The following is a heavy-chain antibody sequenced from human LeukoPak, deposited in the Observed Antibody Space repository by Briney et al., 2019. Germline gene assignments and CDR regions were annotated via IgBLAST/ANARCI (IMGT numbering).Heavy chain of an antibody. CDR2: IYTSGST. CDR1: GGSISSGSYY. J-gene: IGHJ6*02. V-gene: IGHV4-61*02. D-gene: IGHD4-17*01. Sequence: SQTLSLTCTVSGGSISSGSYYWSWIRQPAGKGLEWIGRIYTSGSTYYNPSLKSRVTISVDTSQNQFSLKLSSVTAADTAVYYCAGGVTRKSDLRDYCYGMDVWGQGTTVTVSS. CDR3: AGGVTRKSDLRDYCYGMDV.